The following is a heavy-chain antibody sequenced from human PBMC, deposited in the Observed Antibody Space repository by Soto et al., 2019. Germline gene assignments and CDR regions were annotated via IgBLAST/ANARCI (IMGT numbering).Heavy chain of an antibody. Sequence: SETLSLTCAVSGGSISSGGYSWSWIRQPPGKGLEWIGYIYYSGSTNYNPSLKSRVTISVDTSKNQFSLKLICVTAADTAVYYCASFMVVRFGELVDAFDIWGQGTMATVSS. CDR3: ASFMVVRFGELVDAFDI. J-gene: IGHJ3*02. V-gene: IGHV4-61*08. CDR1: GGSISSGGYS. CDR2: IYYSGST. D-gene: IGHD3-10*01.